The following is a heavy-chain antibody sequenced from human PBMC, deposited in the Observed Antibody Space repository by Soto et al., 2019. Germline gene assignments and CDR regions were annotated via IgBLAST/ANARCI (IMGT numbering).Heavy chain of an antibody. V-gene: IGHV3-30*18. J-gene: IGHJ4*02. D-gene: IGHD1-1*01. CDR2: ISYDGNLA. CDR1: GFTLSSYG. Sequence: QVELVESGGGVVQPGRSLRLSCAASGFTLSSYGMHWVRQAPGKGLEWVAVISYDGNLAYYADSVKGRFTISRDNSKNTLYLQMNSLRTEDTAIYYCAKEGPITNWYFDYWGQGTLVTVSS. CDR3: AKEGPITNWYFDY.